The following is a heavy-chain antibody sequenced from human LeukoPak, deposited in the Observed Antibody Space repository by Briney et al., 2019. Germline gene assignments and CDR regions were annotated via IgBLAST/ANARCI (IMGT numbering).Heavy chain of an antibody. J-gene: IGHJ6*02. V-gene: IGHV4-34*01. Sequence: PSETLSLTCAVYGGSFSGYYWSWIRQPPGKGLEWIGEINHSGSTNYNPSLKSRVTISVDTSKNQFSLKLSSVTAADTAVYYCARGGISAPLYYYGMDVWGQGTTVTVSS. CDR1: GGSFSGYY. D-gene: IGHD1-14*01. CDR2: INHSGST. CDR3: ARGGISAPLYYYGMDV.